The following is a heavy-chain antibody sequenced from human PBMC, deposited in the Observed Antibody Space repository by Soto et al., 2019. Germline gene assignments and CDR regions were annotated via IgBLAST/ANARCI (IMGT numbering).Heavy chain of an antibody. Sequence: GGSLRLSCAASGFTVSINYMSWVRQAPGKGLEWVSVIYSGGSTYYAASVKGRFTISRHNSKNTLYLQMNSLRAEDTAVYYCARTTIFGVVSWFDPWGQGTLVTVSS. CDR3: ARTTIFGVVSWFDP. CDR2: IYSGGST. D-gene: IGHD3-3*01. J-gene: IGHJ5*02. CDR1: GFTVSINY. V-gene: IGHV3-53*04.